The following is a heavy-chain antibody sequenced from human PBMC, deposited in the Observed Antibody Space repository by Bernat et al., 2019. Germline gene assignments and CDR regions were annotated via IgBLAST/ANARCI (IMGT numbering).Heavy chain of an antibody. D-gene: IGHD6-13*01. CDR3: AKDKDSSSWYLLDYYYYGMDV. CDR2: ISYDGSNK. CDR1: GFTFSSYG. V-gene: IGHV3-30*18. Sequence: VQLVESGGGLVKPGGSLRLSCAASGFTFSSYGMHWVRQAPGKGLEWVAVISYDGSNKYYADSVKGRFTISRDNSKNTLYLQMNSLRAEDTAVYYCAKDKDSSSWYLLDYYYYGMDVWGQGTTVTVSS. J-gene: IGHJ6*02.